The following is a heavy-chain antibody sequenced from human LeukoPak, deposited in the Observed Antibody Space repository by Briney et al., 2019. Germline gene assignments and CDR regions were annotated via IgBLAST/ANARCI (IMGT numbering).Heavy chain of an antibody. CDR2: ISSSGSYI. CDR1: GFTFSSYW. V-gene: IGHV3-21*01. J-gene: IGHJ3*02. D-gene: IGHD7-27*01. CDR3: ARELGNDAFDI. Sequence: PGGSLRLSCAASGFTFSSYWMNWVRQAPGKGLEWGSSISSSGSYIFYADSVKGRFTISRDNAKNSLYLQMNSLRAEDTAVYYCARELGNDAFDIWGQGTMVIVSS.